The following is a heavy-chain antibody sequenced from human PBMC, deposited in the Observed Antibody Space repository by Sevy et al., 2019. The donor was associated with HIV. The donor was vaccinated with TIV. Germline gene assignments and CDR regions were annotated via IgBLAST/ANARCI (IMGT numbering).Heavy chain of an antibody. CDR2: IYYSGST. J-gene: IGHJ6*02. Sequence: SETLSLTCTVSGGSISSYYWSWIRQPPGKGLEWFGYIYYSGSTNYNPSLKSRVTISVDTSMNQFSLKLSSVTAADTAVYYCATEYLDVWGQGTTVTVSS. D-gene: IGHD6-6*01. CDR1: GGSISSYY. V-gene: IGHV4-59*01. CDR3: ATEYLDV.